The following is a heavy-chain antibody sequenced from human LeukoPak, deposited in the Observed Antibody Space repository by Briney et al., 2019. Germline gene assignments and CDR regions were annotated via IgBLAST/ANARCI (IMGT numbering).Heavy chain of an antibody. CDR2: IYYSGST. J-gene: IGHJ4*02. CDR3: ASWDPEGYYFDY. D-gene: IGHD1-26*01. Sequence: SETLSLTCTVSGGSISSYYWSWIRQPPGKGLEWIGYIYYSGSTNYNPSLKSRVTISVDTSKNQFSLKLSSVTAADTAVYYCASWDPEGYYFDYWGQGTLVTVSS. V-gene: IGHV4-59*01. CDR1: GGSISSYY.